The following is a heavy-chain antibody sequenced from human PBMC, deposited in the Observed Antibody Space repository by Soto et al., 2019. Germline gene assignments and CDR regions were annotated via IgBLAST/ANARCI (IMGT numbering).Heavy chain of an antibody. CDR1: GFTFSSFS. CDR3: AKRLNGQWGPALH. V-gene: IGHV3-23*01. Sequence: EVQLLESGGGLVQPGGSLRLSCAGSGFTFSSFSLAWVRQAPGKGLEWVAGITTSGATYYADSLKGRFTISRDNPMNTLYLQMDSQRAEDTALYYCAKRLNGQWGPALHWGQGTSVTVSS. J-gene: IGHJ1*01. CDR2: ITTSGAT. D-gene: IGHD3-16*01.